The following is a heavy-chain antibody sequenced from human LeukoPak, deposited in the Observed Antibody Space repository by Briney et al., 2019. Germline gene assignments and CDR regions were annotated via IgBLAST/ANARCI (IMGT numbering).Heavy chain of an antibody. CDR2: IYYSGST. Sequence: SETLSLTCTVSGGSISSYYWSWIRQPPGKGLEWIGYIYYSGSTNYNPSLKSRVTISVDASKNQFSLKLSSVTAADTAVYYCARGIAVAGTGFDYWGQGTLVTVSS. CDR1: GGSISSYY. D-gene: IGHD6-19*01. CDR3: ARGIAVAGTGFDY. J-gene: IGHJ4*02. V-gene: IGHV4-59*01.